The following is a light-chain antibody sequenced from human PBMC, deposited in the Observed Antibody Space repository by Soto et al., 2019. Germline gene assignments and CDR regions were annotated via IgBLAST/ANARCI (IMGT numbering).Light chain of an antibody. J-gene: IGLJ1*01. CDR1: SSDVGGYNY. Sequence: QSALTQPASVSGSPGQSITISCTGTSSDVGGYNYVPWFQQHPGKAPKLMIFEVSDRPSGISNRFSGSKSGNTASLTISGLQAEDEADHYCSSYSSSSTLYVFGTGTKVTVL. V-gene: IGLV2-14*01. CDR2: EVS. CDR3: SSYSSSSTLYV.